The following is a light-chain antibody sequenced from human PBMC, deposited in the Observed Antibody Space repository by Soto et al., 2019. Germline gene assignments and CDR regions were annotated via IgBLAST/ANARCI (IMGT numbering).Light chain of an antibody. CDR2: DAS. CDR1: QSISSW. J-gene: IGKJ1*01. V-gene: IGKV1-5*01. CDR3: QQYSSYPKT. Sequence: DIQTTQSPSTLSASVGDRVTLTCPASQSISSWLAWYPQKPGKAPKLLIYDASTLESGVPSRFSGGGSGAEFTLTIRSLQPDDVAAYYCQQYSSYPKTFGQGTKVDIK.